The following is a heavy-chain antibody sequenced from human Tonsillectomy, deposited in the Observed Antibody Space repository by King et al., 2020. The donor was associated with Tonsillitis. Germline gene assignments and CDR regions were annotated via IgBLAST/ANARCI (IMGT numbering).Heavy chain of an antibody. CDR1: GGSISSSNYY. CDR2: IFYSGIT. J-gene: IGHJ3*02. D-gene: IGHD3-16*01. V-gene: IGHV4-39*01. CDR3: ARLTYYDYVWGTYLDAFGI. Sequence: QLQESGPGLVKPSETLSLTCTVSGGSISSSNYYWGWIRQPPGKGLEWIGTIFYSGITYYNPSLKSRVTISVDTSKNQFSLKLSSVTAADTAVYYCARLTYYDYVWGTYLDAFGIWGRGTRVTVSS.